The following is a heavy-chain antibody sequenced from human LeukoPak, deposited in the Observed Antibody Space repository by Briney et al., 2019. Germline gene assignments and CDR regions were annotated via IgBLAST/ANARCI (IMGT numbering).Heavy chain of an antibody. V-gene: IGHV4-34*01. Sequence: SETLSLTCAVYGGSFSGYYWSWIRQPPGKGLEWIGEINHSGSTNYNPSLKSRVTISVDTSKNQFSLKLSSVTAADTAVYYCARGLYATKDAFDIWGQGTMVTVSS. D-gene: IGHD5-24*01. J-gene: IGHJ3*02. CDR3: ARGLYATKDAFDI. CDR1: GGSFSGYY. CDR2: INHSGST.